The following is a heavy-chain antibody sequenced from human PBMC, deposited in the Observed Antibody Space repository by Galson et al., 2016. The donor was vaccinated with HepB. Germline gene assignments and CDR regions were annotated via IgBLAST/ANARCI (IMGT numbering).Heavy chain of an antibody. CDR3: ARHLGVFYYGMDV. Sequence: ETLSLTCTVSSASMSTSSFYWGWVRQPPGKGLGWIGTIYYSGTTNYNPPLKSRVTISGDTFKNQFSLKLRSVTAADTAVYYCARHLGVFYYGMDVWGQGTTVSVSS. J-gene: IGHJ6*02. CDR2: IYYSGTT. CDR1: SASMSTSSFY. V-gene: IGHV4-39*01.